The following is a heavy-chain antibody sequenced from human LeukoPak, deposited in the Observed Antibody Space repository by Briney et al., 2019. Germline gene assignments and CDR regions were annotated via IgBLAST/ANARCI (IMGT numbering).Heavy chain of an antibody. CDR2: ISYDGSNK. V-gene: IGHV3-30*18. D-gene: IGHD3-10*01. Sequence: PGGSLRLSCAASGFTFSSYGMHWVRQAPGKGLEWVAVISYDGSNKYYADSVKGRFTISRDNSKNTLYLQMNSLRAEDTAVYYCAKRYGSGSDYYYYYMDVWGKGTTVTISS. CDR1: GFTFSSYG. CDR3: AKRYGSGSDYYYYYMDV. J-gene: IGHJ6*03.